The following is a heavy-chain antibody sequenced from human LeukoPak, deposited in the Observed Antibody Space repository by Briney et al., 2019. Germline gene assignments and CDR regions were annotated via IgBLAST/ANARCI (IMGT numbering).Heavy chain of an antibody. J-gene: IGHJ4*02. CDR1: GFTFSSYG. V-gene: IGHV3-33*01. Sequence: GGSLRLSCAASGFTFSSYGMHWVRQAPGKGLEWVAVIWYDGSNKYYADSVKGRFTISRDNSKNTLYLQMNSLRAEDTAVYYCARDFNPYSSSWYVGYWGQGTLVTVSS. D-gene: IGHD6-13*01. CDR3: ARDFNPYSSSWYVGY. CDR2: IWYDGSNK.